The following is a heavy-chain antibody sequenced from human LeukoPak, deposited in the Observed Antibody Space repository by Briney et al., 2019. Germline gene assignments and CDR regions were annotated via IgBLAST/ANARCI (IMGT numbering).Heavy chain of an antibody. CDR2: ISSSSSTM. Sequence: PGGSLRLSCAASGFTFSRYSMNWVRQAPGKGLEWVSYISSSSSTMYYADSVKGRFTISRDNAKNSLYLQMNSLRAEDTAVYYCAAESITIFGVVITWGQGTLVTVSS. D-gene: IGHD3-3*01. CDR1: GFTFSRYS. V-gene: IGHV3-48*01. J-gene: IGHJ5*02. CDR3: AAESITIFGVVIT.